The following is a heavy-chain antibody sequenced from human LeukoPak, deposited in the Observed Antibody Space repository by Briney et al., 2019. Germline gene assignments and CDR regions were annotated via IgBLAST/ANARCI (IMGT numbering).Heavy chain of an antibody. V-gene: IGHV1-18*04. CDR2: ISAYNGNT. J-gene: IGHJ4*02. Sequence: ASVKVSCKASGGTFNNHAISWVRQAPGQGLEWMGWISAYNGNTNYAQKLQGRVTMTTDTSTSTAYMELRSLRSDDTAVYYCARFHGNEAVAGLIDYWGQGTLVTVSS. D-gene: IGHD6-19*01. CDR3: ARFHGNEAVAGLIDY. CDR1: GGTFNNHA.